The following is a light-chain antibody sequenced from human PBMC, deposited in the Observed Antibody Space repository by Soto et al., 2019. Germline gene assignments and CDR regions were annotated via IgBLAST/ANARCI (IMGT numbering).Light chain of an antibody. J-gene: IGKJ1*01. CDR1: QSIVFSDGNTY. V-gene: IGKV2-30*01. CDR3: IQGPRWLLT. Sequence: DVVLTQSPLSLPVALGQPASISCRSSQSIVFSDGNTYLNWVQQRPGQSPRRLIYNVSNRDSGVPDRFSGSGSGTDVPLKIRRVEAEYVGVYCCIQGPRWLLTYGQWTKVEVK. CDR2: NVS.